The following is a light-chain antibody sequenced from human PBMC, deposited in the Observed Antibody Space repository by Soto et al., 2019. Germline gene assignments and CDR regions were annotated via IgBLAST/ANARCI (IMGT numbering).Light chain of an antibody. V-gene: IGKV3-15*01. Sequence: EIVQTQSPATLSVSPGERATLSCRASQGVSSNLAWYQQKPGQGPRLLIYGASTRATGIPARFSGSGSGTEFTLNISSLQPEDFALYYCQQYNNWPPRGTFGQGTKVEFK. CDR1: QGVSSN. CDR2: GAS. J-gene: IGKJ1*01. CDR3: QQYNNWPPRGT.